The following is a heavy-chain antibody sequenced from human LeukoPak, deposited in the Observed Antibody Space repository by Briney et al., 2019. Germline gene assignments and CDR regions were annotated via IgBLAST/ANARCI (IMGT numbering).Heavy chain of an antibody. CDR1: GGTFSSYA. Sequence: GASVKVSCKAYGGTFSSYAISWVRQAPGQGLEWMGGIIPIFGTANYAQKFQGRVTITTDESTSTAYMELSSLRSEDTAVYYCARVVREKYCSSTSCYGNWFDPWGQGTLVTVSS. CDR3: ARVVREKYCSSTSCYGNWFDP. J-gene: IGHJ5*02. CDR2: IIPIFGTA. D-gene: IGHD2-2*01. V-gene: IGHV1-69*05.